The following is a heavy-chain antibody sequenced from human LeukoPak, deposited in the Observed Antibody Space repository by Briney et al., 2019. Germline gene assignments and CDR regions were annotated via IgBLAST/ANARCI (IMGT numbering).Heavy chain of an antibody. Sequence: GASVKVSCKASGGTFSSYAISWVRQAPGQGLEWMGGIIPIFGTANYAQKFQGRVTITADESTSTAYMELSSLRSEDTAVYYCARGGGLQSGVPSYDYWGQGTLITVSS. CDR3: ARGGGLQSGVPSYDY. CDR1: GGTFSSYA. D-gene: IGHD4-11*01. J-gene: IGHJ4*02. V-gene: IGHV1-69*13. CDR2: IIPIFGTA.